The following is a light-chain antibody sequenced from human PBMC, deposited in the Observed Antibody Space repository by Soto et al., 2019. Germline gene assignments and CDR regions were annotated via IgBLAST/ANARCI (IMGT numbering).Light chain of an antibody. CDR1: QSVSNW. CDR2: AAS. J-gene: IGKJ1*01. V-gene: IGKV1-5*01. CDR3: QQYNSYPWT. Sequence: PIARCASHMTASEGARSTTAGRASQSVSNWLAWYQQKPGKAPKLLIYAASSLQSGVPSRFSGSGSGTEFTLTISSLQPDDFATYYCQQYNSYPWTFGQGTKVDI.